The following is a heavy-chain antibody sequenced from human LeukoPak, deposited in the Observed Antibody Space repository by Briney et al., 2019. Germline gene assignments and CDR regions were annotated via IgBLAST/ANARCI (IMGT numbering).Heavy chain of an antibody. J-gene: IGHJ6*04. CDR1: GFTFSSYE. Sequence: GGSLSLSWAASGFTFSSYEVNWVRQAPGEGLELVSYISSSGSTIYYADSVKGRFTISRDNAKNSLYLQMNSLRAEDTAVYYCAELGITMIGGVWGKGTTVTISS. CDR2: ISSSGSTI. D-gene: IGHD3-10*02. CDR3: AELGITMIGGV. V-gene: IGHV3-48*03.